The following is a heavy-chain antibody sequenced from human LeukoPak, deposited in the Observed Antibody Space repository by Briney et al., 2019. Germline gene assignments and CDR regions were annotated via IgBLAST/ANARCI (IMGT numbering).Heavy chain of an antibody. V-gene: IGHV3-23*01. CDR2: INSRGDSA. CDR1: GFTFSTYA. Sequence: GGSLRLSCAASGFTFSTYAMSWVRQAPGKGLEWVSGINSRGDSAYYADSVKGRFTISRDNAKNSLYLQMNSLRAEDTAVYYCARDWRDSSGKFPNDAFDIWGQGTMVTVSS. CDR3: ARDWRDSSGKFPNDAFDI. J-gene: IGHJ3*02. D-gene: IGHD3-22*01.